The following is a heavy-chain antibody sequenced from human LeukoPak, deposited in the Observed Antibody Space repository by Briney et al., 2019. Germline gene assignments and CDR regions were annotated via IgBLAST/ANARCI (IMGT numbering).Heavy chain of an antibody. Sequence: GASVKVSCKASGYTFTSYAMHWVRQAPGQRLGWMGWINAGNGNTKYSQKFQGRVTITRDTSASTAYMEMSSLRSEDTAVYYCARDPRYSSGWYDYWGQGTLVTVSS. J-gene: IGHJ4*02. CDR2: INAGNGNT. D-gene: IGHD6-19*01. CDR3: ARDPRYSSGWYDY. CDR1: GYTFTSYA. V-gene: IGHV1-3*01.